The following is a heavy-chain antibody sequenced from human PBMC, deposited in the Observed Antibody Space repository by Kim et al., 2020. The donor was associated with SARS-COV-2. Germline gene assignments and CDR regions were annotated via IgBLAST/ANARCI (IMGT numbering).Heavy chain of an antibody. V-gene: IGHV3-48*04. CDR2: ISDFSTTT. D-gene: IGHD1-7*01. CDR3: VRENYWAFDI. Sequence: GGSLRLSCATSGFTLSLYSMNLVRQAPGKGLEWVSHISDFSTTTKYADSVKGRFTISRDNTKNSLYLQMNGLRAEDTAVYYCVRENYWAFDIWGQGTIVT. CDR1: GFTLSLYS. J-gene: IGHJ3*02.